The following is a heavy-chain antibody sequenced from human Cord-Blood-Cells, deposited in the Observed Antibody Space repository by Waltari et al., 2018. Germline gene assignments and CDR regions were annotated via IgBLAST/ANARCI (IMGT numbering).Heavy chain of an antibody. CDR2: FDPEDGET. CDR1: GYPLTELS. D-gene: IGHD3-10*01. J-gene: IGHJ3*02. Sequence: QVQLVQSGAEVKKPGASVKVSCKVSGYPLTELSMHRVRQAPGKGLEWMGGFDPEDGETIYAQKFQGRVTMTEDTSTDTAYMELSSLRSEDTAVYYCATAAPVGGIRWAPPAFDIWGQGTMVTVSS. V-gene: IGHV1-24*01. CDR3: ATAAPVGGIRWAPPAFDI.